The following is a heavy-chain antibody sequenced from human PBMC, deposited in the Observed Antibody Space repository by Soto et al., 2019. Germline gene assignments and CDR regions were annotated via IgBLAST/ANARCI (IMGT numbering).Heavy chain of an antibody. CDR1: GGSFSGYY. Sequence: SETLSLTCAVYGGSFSGYYWSWIRQPPGKGLEWIGEINHSGSTNYNPSLKSRVTISVDTSKNQFSLKLSSVTAADTAVYYCASQADQGFWSGLSSQYYYMDVWGKGTTVTVSS. J-gene: IGHJ6*03. CDR2: INHSGST. V-gene: IGHV4-34*01. CDR3: ASQADQGFWSGLSSQYYYMDV. D-gene: IGHD3-3*01.